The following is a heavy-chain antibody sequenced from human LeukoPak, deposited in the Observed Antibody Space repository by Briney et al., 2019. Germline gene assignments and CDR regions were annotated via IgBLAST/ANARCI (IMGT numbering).Heavy chain of an antibody. J-gene: IGHJ3*02. CDR2: FDPEDGET. CDR1: GYTLTELS. D-gene: IGHD6-13*01. V-gene: IGHV1-24*01. Sequence: AASVKVSCKVSGYTLTELSMHWVRQAPGKGLEWMGGFDPEDGETIYAQKFQGRVTMTEGTSTDTAYMELSSLRSEDTAVYYCATTTLYSSSWYDAFDIWGQGTMVTVSS. CDR3: ATTTLYSSSWYDAFDI.